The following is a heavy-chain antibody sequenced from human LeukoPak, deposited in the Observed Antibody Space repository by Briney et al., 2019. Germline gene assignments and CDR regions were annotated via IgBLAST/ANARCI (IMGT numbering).Heavy chain of an antibody. CDR1: GISFSSHG. CDR2: ISYDGSNK. D-gene: IGHD2-2*01. Sequence: GTSLRLSCAASGISFSSHGMHWVRQAPGKGLEWVAVISYDGSNKYYADSVKGRFTISRDNSKNTLYLQMNSLRAEDTAVYYCAGGGLVVPAAEGYYWGQGTLVTVSS. CDR3: AGGGLVVPAAEGYY. V-gene: IGHV3-30*19. J-gene: IGHJ4*02.